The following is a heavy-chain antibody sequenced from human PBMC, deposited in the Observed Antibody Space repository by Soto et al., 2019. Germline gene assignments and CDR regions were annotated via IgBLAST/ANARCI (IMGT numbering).Heavy chain of an antibody. V-gene: IGHV3-48*01. D-gene: IGHD2-2*01. J-gene: IGHJ5*02. CDR3: AREYCSSTSCLNWFDP. Sequence: GGSLRLSCAASGLTFSSYSMNWVRQAPGKGLEWVSYISSSSSTIYYADSVKGRFTISRDNAKNSLYLQMNSLRAEDTAVYYCAREYCSSTSCLNWFDPWGQGTLVTVSS. CDR1: GLTFSSYS. CDR2: ISSSSSTI.